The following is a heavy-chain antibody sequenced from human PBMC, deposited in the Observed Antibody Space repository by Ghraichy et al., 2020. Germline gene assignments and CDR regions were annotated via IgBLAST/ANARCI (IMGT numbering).Heavy chain of an antibody. CDR3: ARLPASVEAAVTGFFEY. D-gene: IGHD2-15*01. CDR1: GGAISSGPYY. V-gene: IGHV4-39*01. CDR2: IYYSGST. J-gene: IGHJ4*02. Sequence: SETLSLTCTVSGGAISSGPYYWGWIRQPPGRGLEWIGSIYYSGSTYYNPSLKSRVTISVDTSKNQFSLRLSSVTAADTAVYFCARLPASVEAAVTGFFEYWGQGTLVTVSS.